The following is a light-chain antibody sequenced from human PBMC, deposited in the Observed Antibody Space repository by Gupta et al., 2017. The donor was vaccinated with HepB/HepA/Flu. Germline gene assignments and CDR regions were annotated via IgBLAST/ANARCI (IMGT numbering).Light chain of an antibody. CDR1: HTMNDY. V-gene: IGKV1-39*01. CDR2: SSS. Sequence: DIHATQSPSSLSASIGDRVTITCRASHTMNDYLHWYQQKPGKAPKLLIYSSSNLQSGVPSRFSGSGSGTDFSLTISNLQPEDFATYYCQFDCCPSRTFGQGTTVEI. CDR3: QFDCCPSRT. J-gene: IGKJ1*01.